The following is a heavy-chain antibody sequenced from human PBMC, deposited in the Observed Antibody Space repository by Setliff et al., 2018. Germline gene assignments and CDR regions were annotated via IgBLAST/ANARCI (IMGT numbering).Heavy chain of an antibody. J-gene: IGHJ5*02. CDR2: VSASGST. CDR1: GASISDFY. CDR3: ARERTIFGILVISGWFDP. D-gene: IGHD3-3*01. V-gene: IGHV4-4*07. Sequence: PSETLSLTCTVSGASISDFYWTWIRQPAGEELEWIGRVSASGSTTYNPSLKSRVTMSIDTSTNQISPNLTSVTAADTAMYYCARERTIFGILVISGWFDPWGQGTVVTVS.